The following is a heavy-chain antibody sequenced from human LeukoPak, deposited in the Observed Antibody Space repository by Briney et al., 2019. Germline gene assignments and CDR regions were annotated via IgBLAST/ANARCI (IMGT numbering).Heavy chain of an antibody. CDR2: ICGSGGST. CDR3: AEERLIGYFDY. J-gene: IGHJ4*02. V-gene: IGHV3-23*01. CDR1: AFTFSTYA. Sequence: GGSLRLSCAAPAFTFSTYAMHWVRQAPGKGLEWVSRICGSGGSTYYADSVKGRFTISRDNSKNTLYLQMNSLRAEDTAVYYCAEERLIGYFDYWGQGTLVTVSS.